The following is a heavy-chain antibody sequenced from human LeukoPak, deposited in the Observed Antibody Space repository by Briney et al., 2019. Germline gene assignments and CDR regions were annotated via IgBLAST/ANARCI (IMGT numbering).Heavy chain of an antibody. V-gene: IGHV4-31*03. CDR3: ARGGRYSYRPFDY. CDR2: IYYSGST. CDR1: GGSTSRGGYY. D-gene: IGHD5-18*01. J-gene: IGHJ4*02. Sequence: SETLSLTCTVSGGSTSRGGYYWSWIRQHPGKSLEWIGYIYYSGSTYYNPSLKSRVTISVDTSKNQFSLKLSSVTSADTAVYYCARGGRYSYRPFDYWGQGTLVTVSS.